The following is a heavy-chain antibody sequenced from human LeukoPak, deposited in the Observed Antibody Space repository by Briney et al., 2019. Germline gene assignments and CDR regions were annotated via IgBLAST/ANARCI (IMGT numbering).Heavy chain of an antibody. CDR1: GFTFSVNY. CDR3: ARKTDSGGQGDY. CDR2: IYSGGNT. V-gene: IGHV3-66*01. Sequence: GGSLRLSCAAFGFTFSVNYMSWVRQAPGKGLECVSVIYSGGNTYYADSVKGRFTISRDNSKNTLYLQMNSLRAEDTAVYYCARKTDSGGQGDYWGPGTLVTVSS. J-gene: IGHJ4*02. D-gene: IGHD3-22*01.